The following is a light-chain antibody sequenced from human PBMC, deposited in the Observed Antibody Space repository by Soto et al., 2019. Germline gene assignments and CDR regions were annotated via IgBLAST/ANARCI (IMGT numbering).Light chain of an antibody. CDR1: QSISSW. V-gene: IGKV1-5*01. CDR3: QQYNSYSWT. CDR2: DAS. Sequence: IQITQSPSTLSASVGDRVPITCRASQSISSWLAWYQQKPGKAPKLLIYDASSLESGVPSRFSGSGSGTEFTLTISSLQPDDFATYYCQQYNSYSWTFGQGTNVDI. J-gene: IGKJ1*01.